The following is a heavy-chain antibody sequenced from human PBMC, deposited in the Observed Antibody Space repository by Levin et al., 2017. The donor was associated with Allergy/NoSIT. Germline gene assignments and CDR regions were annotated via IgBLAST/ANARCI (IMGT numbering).Heavy chain of an antibody. V-gene: IGHV1-46*01. CDR3: AREIGVLGPSSYFDFWSGYLDY. CDR2: INPDGGGT. D-gene: IGHD3-3*01. CDR1: GYTFTRQY. Sequence: GASVKVSCKASGYTFTRQYIHWVRQAPGQGLEWMGFINPDGGGTTYERNFQGRVTITSDTSTSTVFMVLSSLRSDGTAVYYCAREIGVLGPSSYFDFWSGYLDYWGQGTPVTVSS. J-gene: IGHJ4*02.